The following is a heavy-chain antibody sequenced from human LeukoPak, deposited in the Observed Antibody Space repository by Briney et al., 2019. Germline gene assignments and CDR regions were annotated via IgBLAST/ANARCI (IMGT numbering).Heavy chain of an antibody. V-gene: IGHV4-61*01. D-gene: IGHD2-15*01. J-gene: IGHJ4*02. CDR2: IYYSGST. CDR1: GGSVSSGSYY. CDR3: ARGNCSGGSCYGTFDY. Sequence: SETLSLTCTVSGGSVSSGSYYWSWIRQPPGRGLEWIGYIYYSGSTNYNPSLKSRVTISVDTSKNQFSLKLCSVTAADTAVYYCARGNCSGGSCYGTFDYWGQGTLVTVSS.